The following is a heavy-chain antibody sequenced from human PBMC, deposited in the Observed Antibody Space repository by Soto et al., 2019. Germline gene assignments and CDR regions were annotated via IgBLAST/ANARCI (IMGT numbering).Heavy chain of an antibody. CDR1: GGTFSCYT. J-gene: IGHJ3*02. V-gene: IGHV1-69*04. Sequence: GASVKVSCKASGGTFSCYTISWVRQAPGQGLEWMGRIIPILGIANYAQKFQGRVTITADKSTSTAYMELSSLRSEDTAVYYCARDLLALPIGMNAFDIWGQGTMVTVSS. D-gene: IGHD3-3*01. CDR2: IIPILGIA. CDR3: ARDLLALPIGMNAFDI.